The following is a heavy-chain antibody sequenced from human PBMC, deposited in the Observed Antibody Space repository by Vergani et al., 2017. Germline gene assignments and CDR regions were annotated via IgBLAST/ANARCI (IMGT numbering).Heavy chain of an antibody. Sequence: QVQLQESGPGLVKPSETLSLTCTVSGGSISSYYWSWIRQPPGKGLEWIGYIYYSGSTNYNPSLKSRVTISVDTSKNQFSLKLSSVTAADTAVYYCARAVHGDYVDYWGQGTLVTVSS. D-gene: IGHD4-17*01. V-gene: IGHV4-59*01. CDR2: IYYSGST. CDR1: GGSISSYY. CDR3: ARAVHGDYVDY. J-gene: IGHJ4*02.